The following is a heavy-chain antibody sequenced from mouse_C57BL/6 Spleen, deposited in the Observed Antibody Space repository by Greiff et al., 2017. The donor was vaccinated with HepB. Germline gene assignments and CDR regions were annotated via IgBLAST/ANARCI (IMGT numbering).Heavy chain of an antibody. J-gene: IGHJ1*03. D-gene: IGHD2-1*01. CDR2: INPNNGGT. CDR1: GYTFTDYY. CDR3: ATTYGNYADWYFDV. V-gene: IGHV1-26*01. Sequence: EVQLQQSGPELVKPGASVKISCKASGYTFTDYYMNWVKQSHGKSLEWIGDINPNNGGTSYNQKFKGKATLTVDKSSSTAYMELRSLTSEDSAVYYCATTYGNYADWYFDVWGTGTTVTVSS.